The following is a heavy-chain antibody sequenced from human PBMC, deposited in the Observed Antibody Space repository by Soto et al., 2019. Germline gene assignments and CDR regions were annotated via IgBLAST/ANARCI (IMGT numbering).Heavy chain of an antibody. V-gene: IGHV3-48*04. CDR2: ISDSSSTI. J-gene: IGHJ4*02. CDR1: GFTFYSHT. D-gene: IGHD1-26*01. Sequence: EVQLVESGGGLVQPGGSLRLSCVASGFTFYSHTMNWVRQAPGKGLEWLSYISDSSSTIYYADSVKGRFTISRDNAKNSLYLQMNSLRVDDTAVYYCAREVGATGYWGQGTLVTVSS. CDR3: AREVGATGY.